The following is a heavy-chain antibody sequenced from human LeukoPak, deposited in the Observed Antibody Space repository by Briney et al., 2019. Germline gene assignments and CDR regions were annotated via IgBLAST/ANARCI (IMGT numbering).Heavy chain of an antibody. Sequence: PSETLSLTCAVSGGSISGFYWTWIRQPPGKGLEFIGQIHYSGSTDYNPSLKSRITMSVDTSKNQFFLSLNSVTAADTAVYYCARGAYMDVWGKGTTVTVSS. D-gene: IGHD3-16*01. CDR2: IHYSGST. V-gene: IGHV4-59*01. J-gene: IGHJ6*03. CDR3: ARGAYMDV. CDR1: GGSISGFY.